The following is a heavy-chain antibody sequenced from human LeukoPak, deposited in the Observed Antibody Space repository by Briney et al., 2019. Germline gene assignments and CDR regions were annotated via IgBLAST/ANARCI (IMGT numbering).Heavy chain of an antibody. CDR2: FYSGDSDI. CDR3: ARGDYDDFRIYYTLFDY. V-gene: IGHV5-51*01. J-gene: IGHJ4*02. D-gene: IGHD4-17*01. CDR1: EYSFTSYW. Sequence: GEPLNISWKRSEYSFTSYWIGWVRQMPGKGLEWIVLFYSGDSDIRYSPSLQGQVTIAADKSITTAYMQTSSLQGSDPAITYRARGDYDDFRIYYTLFDYWGQGTMVTVSS.